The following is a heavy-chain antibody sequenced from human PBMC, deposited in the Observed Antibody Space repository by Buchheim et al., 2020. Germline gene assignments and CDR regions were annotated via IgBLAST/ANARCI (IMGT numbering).Heavy chain of an antibody. CDR2: ISGSGGST. CDR1: GFTFSSYA. J-gene: IGHJ4*02. CDR3: AKEMPSLDYDYVWGSYRPVDY. Sequence: EVQLLESGGGLVQPGGSLRLSCAASGFTFSSYAMSWVRQAPGKGLEWVSAISGSGGSTYYADSVKGRFTIFRDNSKNTLYLQMNSLRAEDTAVYYCAKEMPSLDYDYVWGSYRPVDYWGQGTL. D-gene: IGHD3-16*02. V-gene: IGHV3-23*01.